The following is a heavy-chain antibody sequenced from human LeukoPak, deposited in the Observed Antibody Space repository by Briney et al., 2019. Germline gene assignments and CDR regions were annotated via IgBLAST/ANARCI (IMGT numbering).Heavy chain of an antibody. CDR2: IYYSGST. CDR3: ARDSRYSSGWFDDQFDA. CDR1: GGSINSYD. D-gene: IGHD6-19*01. Sequence: PSETLSLTCTVSGGSINSYDWSWIRQPPGKGLEWIGHIYYSGSTNYNPSLTSRVTISLDTSKNQFSLKLSSVTAADTAVYYCARDSRYSSGWFDDQFDAWGQGTLVTVSS. J-gene: IGHJ5*02. V-gene: IGHV4-59*01.